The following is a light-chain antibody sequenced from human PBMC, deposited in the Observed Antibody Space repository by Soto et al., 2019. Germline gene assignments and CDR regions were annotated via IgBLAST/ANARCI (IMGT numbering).Light chain of an antibody. CDR1: LTVSDNY. CDR2: GAS. V-gene: IGKV3-20*01. Sequence: EIVLTQSPGTLSLSPGERATLSCRASLTVSDNYLAWYQQKAGQAPRLVIYGASSRATGIPDRFSASGSGTDFTLTISRLEPEDFAVYYCQQYSSAPLTFGQGTKVAIK. CDR3: QQYSSAPLT. J-gene: IGKJ1*01.